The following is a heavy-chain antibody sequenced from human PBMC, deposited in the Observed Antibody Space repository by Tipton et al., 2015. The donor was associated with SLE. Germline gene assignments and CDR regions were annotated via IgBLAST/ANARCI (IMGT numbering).Heavy chain of an antibody. D-gene: IGHD5-24*01. CDR1: GFSFSTYG. V-gene: IGHV3-23*01. CDR3: AKVATIAN. J-gene: IGHJ4*02. Sequence: SLRLSCAASGFSFSTYGMSWVRQAPGKGLEWVSVITASGSKTYYADSVKGRFTISRDNSDNTMYLQMNSLRADDTAVYYCAKVATIANWGQGTLVTVSS. CDR2: ITASGSKT.